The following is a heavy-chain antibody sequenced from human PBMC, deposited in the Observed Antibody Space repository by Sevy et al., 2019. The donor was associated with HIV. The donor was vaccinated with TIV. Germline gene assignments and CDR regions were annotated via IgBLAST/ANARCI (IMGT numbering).Heavy chain of an antibody. CDR3: AREGVAFSSGPVDFDYGMDV. CDR1: GFTFSRYW. D-gene: IGHD3-3*01. V-gene: IGHV3-74*03. Sequence: GGSLRLSCAASGFTFSRYWMHWVRHAPGKGLVWVSRINTHGTNTMYADYVKGRFTISRDNAKNTVSLQMNSLRADDTGVYYCAREGVAFSSGPVDFDYGMDVWGQGTTVTVSS. J-gene: IGHJ6*02. CDR2: INTHGTNT.